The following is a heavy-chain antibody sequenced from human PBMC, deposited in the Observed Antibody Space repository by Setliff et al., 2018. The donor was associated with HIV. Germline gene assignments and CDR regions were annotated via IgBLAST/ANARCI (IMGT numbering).Heavy chain of an antibody. CDR2: ISGSGEST. V-gene: IGHV3-23*01. J-gene: IGHJ4*02. Sequence: PGGSLRLSCVASGFTFRSYAMGWVRQVPGKGLEWVSVISGSGESTYSVDSVKGRFTISRDNSKNTLYLQINSLRPEDTAVYFCAKDREIGGQLVRIVDSWGQGTLVTVSS. D-gene: IGHD6-6*01. CDR1: GFTFRSYA. CDR3: AKDREIGGQLVRIVDS.